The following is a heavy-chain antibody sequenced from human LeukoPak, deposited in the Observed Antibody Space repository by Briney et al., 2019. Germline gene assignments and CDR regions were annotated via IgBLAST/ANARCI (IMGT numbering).Heavy chain of an antibody. CDR1: GFTFSSYS. V-gene: IGHV3-21*01. Sequence: GGSLRLSCAASGFTFSSYSMNWVRQAPGKGLEWVSSISSSSTYIYYADSVKGRFTISRDNAKNSLYLQMNSLRAEDAAVFYCARNTITGYYYGMDVWGQGTTVTVSS. CDR2: ISSSSTYI. J-gene: IGHJ6*02. D-gene: IGHD3-10*01. CDR3: ARNTITGYYYGMDV.